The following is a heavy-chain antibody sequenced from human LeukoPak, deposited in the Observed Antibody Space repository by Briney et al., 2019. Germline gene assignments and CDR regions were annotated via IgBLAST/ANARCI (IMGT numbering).Heavy chain of an antibody. D-gene: IGHD3-22*01. CDR2: ISYDGSNK. J-gene: IGHJ5*02. V-gene: IGHV3-30*03. CDR1: GFTFSSYG. CDR3: ARVIYSYDYDPLDL. Sequence: GGSLRLSCAASGFTFSSYGMHWVRQAPGKGLEWVAVISYDGSNKYYADSVKGRFTISRDNAKKSLYLQMNSLRAEDTAVYYCARVIYSYDYDPLDLWGQGTLVTVSS.